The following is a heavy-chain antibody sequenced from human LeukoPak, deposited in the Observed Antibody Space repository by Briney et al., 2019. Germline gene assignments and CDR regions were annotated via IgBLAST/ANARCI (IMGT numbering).Heavy chain of an antibody. Sequence: KASETLSLTCTVSGGSIGTYYWNWIRQPPGKGLEWIGHIYYTGSTNYNPSLKSRVTISLDTSKSQFSLNLNSVTAADTAVYYCARGGTQWLTGYLQHWGQGTLVTVFS. CDR1: GGSIGTYY. CDR3: ARGGTQWLTGYLQH. V-gene: IGHV4-59*01. CDR2: IYYTGST. J-gene: IGHJ1*01. D-gene: IGHD6-19*01.